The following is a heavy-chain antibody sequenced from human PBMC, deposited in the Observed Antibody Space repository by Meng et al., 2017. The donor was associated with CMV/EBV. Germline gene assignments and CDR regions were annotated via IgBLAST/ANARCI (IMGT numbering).Heavy chain of an antibody. CDR2: ISYDGSNK. J-gene: IGHJ6*02. V-gene: IGHV3-30-3*01. D-gene: IGHD6-19*01. CDR1: GFTFSSYA. Sequence: GESLKISCAASGFTFSSYAMRWVRQAPGKGLEWVAVISYDGSNKYYADSVKGRFTISRDNSKNTLYLQMNSLRAEDTAVYYCARVAVADYYYYGMDVWGQGTTVTVSS. CDR3: ARVAVADYYYYGMDV.